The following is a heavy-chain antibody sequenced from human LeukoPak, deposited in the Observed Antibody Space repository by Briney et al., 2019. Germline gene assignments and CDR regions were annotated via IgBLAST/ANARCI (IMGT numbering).Heavy chain of an antibody. CDR2: IYSTGGT. CDR3: ARGVVVAGLRYYFDS. J-gene: IGHJ4*02. V-gene: IGHV4-4*07. CDR1: GGSISSYY. Sequence: SETLSLTCTVSGGSISSYYWSWIRQPAGKGLEWIGRIYSTGGTKYCPSLESRLTMSLDTSKDQFSLKLTSVPAADTAVYYCARGVVVAGLRYYFDSWGQGSLVSVSS. D-gene: IGHD6-19*01.